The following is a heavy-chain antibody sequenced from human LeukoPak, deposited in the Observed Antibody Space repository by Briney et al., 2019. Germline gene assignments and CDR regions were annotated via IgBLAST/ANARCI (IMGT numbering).Heavy chain of an antibody. D-gene: IGHD3-22*01. CDR2: IHYSGST. V-gene: IGHV4-30-4*07. J-gene: IGHJ3*02. CDR1: GGSISSGGYS. CDR3: ARDGYYDSSGYYYPSGFDI. Sequence: SETLSLTCTVSGGSISSGGYSWSWIRQSSGKGLEWIGYIHYSGSTYYNPSLKSRITISVDTSKNQFSLKLSSVTAADTAVYYCARDGYYDSSGYYYPSGFDIWGQGTMVTVSS.